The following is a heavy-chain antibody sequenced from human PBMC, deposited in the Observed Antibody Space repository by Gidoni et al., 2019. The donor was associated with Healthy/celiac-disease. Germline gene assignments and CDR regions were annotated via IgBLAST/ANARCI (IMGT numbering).Heavy chain of an antibody. CDR2: INHSGST. Sequence: QVQLQQWGAGLLKPSETLSLTCAVYGGSFSGYYWSWIRQPPGKGLEWIGEINHSGSTNYNPSLKSRVTISVDTSKNQFSLKLSSVTAADTAVYYCARGRGNYPFEYWGQGTLVTVSS. CDR1: GGSFSGYY. D-gene: IGHD1-26*01. V-gene: IGHV4-34*01. J-gene: IGHJ4*02. CDR3: ARGRGNYPFEY.